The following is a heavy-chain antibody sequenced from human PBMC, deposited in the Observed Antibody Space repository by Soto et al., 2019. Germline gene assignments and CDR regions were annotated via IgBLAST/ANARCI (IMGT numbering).Heavy chain of an antibody. D-gene: IGHD5-12*01. CDR1: GFTFDDYA. J-gene: IGHJ4*02. V-gene: IGHV3-9*01. CDR2: ISWNSGSI. Sequence: VQLVESGGGLVQPGRSLRLSCAASGFTFDDYAMHWVRQAPGKGLEWVSGISWNSGSIGYADSVKGRFTISRDNAKNSLYLQMNSLRAEDTALYYCAKGLVATIAIDYFDYWGQGTLVTVSS. CDR3: AKGLVATIAIDYFDY.